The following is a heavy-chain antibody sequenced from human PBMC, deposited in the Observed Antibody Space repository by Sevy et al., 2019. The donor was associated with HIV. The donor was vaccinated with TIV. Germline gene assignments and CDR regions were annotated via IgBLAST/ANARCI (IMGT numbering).Heavy chain of an antibody. D-gene: IGHD6-13*01. CDR1: GGSISSSSYY. CDR2: IYYSGST. V-gene: IGHV4-39*01. Sequence: SETLSLTCTVSGGSISSSSYYWGWIRQPPGKGLEWIGSIYYSGSTYYHPSLKSRVTISVDTSKNQFSLKLSSVTAADTAVYYCLGIAAAGTRFDPWGQGTLVTVSS. CDR3: LGIAAAGTRFDP. J-gene: IGHJ5*02.